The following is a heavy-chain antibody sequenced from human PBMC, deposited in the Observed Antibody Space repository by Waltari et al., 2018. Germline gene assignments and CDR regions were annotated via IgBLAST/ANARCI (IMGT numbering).Heavy chain of an antibody. CDR2: IYPGDSDT. D-gene: IGHD3-22*01. Sequence: EVQLVQSGAEVKKPGESLKISCKGSGYSFTSYWIGWVRQMPGKGLEWMGFIYPGDSDTRYSPSFQGQVTISADKSISTAYLQWSSLKASDTAMYYCARVPPGYYDSSGYYPYFDYWGQGTLVTVSS. CDR1: GYSFTSYW. CDR3: ARVPPGYYDSSGYYPYFDY. J-gene: IGHJ4*02. V-gene: IGHV5-51*01.